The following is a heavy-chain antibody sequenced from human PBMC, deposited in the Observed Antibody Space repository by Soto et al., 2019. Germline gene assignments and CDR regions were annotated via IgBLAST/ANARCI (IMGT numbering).Heavy chain of an antibody. CDR1: GGSGSSVGYF. V-gene: IGHV4-61*08. J-gene: IGHJ5*02. CDR2: IDYSGST. Sequence: SETLSLTCLVSGGSGSSVGYFWNWLRQSPGKGLEWIGYIDYSGSTNYNPSLKSRVTISVDTSKSRFSLKLRSVTAADTAVYYCARGASPGTFWFDPWGQGTLVTVSS. D-gene: IGHD6-13*01. CDR3: ARGASPGTFWFDP.